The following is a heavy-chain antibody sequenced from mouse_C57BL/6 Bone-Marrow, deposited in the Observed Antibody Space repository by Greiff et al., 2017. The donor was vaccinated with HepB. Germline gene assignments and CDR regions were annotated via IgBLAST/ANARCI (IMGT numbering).Heavy chain of an antibody. J-gene: IGHJ1*03. CDR1: GYTFTSYW. Sequence: VQLQQPGAELVRPGTSVKLSCKASGYTFTSYWMHWVKQRPGQGLEWIGVIDPSDSYTNYNQKFKGKATLTVDKSSSTAYMQLSSLTSEDSAVYYCASKGDYYGSSYWYFDVWGTGTTVTVSS. CDR3: ASKGDYYGSSYWYFDV. V-gene: IGHV1-59*01. D-gene: IGHD1-1*01. CDR2: IDPSDSYT.